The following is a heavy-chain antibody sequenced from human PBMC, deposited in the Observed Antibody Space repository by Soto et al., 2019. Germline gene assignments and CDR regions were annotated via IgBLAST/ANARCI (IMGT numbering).Heavy chain of an antibody. CDR2: IIPILGIA. Sequence: QVQLVQSGAEVKKPGSSVKVSCKASGGTFSSYTISWVRQAPGQGLEWMGRIIPILGIANYAQKFQGRVTITADNSTSTAYLELSSLRSADTAVYYCASDPPSLTTLAGWGQGTLVTVSS. CDR1: GGTFSSYT. J-gene: IGHJ1*01. V-gene: IGHV1-69*02. D-gene: IGHD4-17*01. CDR3: ASDPPSLTTLAG.